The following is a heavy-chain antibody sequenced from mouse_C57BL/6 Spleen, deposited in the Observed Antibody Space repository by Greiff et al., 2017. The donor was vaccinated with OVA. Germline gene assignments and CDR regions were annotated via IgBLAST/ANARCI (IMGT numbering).Heavy chain of an antibody. Sequence: QVQLQQSGAELVRPGTSVKVSCKASGYAFTNYLLEWVKQRPGQGLEWIGVINPGSGGTNYNEKFKGKATLTADKSSSTAYMQLSSLTSEDSAVYFCARSGNYYGSEAYWGQGTLVTVSA. CDR2: INPGSGGT. V-gene: IGHV1-54*01. D-gene: IGHD1-1*01. CDR3: ARSGNYYGSEAY. CDR1: GYAFTNYL. J-gene: IGHJ3*01.